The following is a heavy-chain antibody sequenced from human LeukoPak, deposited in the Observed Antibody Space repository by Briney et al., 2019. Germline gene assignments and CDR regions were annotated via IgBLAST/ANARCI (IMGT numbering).Heavy chain of an antibody. CDR1: GYTFTGYY. CDR3: ARAPYDSSGYPLSFDY. J-gene: IGHJ4*02. Sequence: ASVKVSCKASGYTFTGYYMHWVRQAPGQGLEWMGWINPNSGGTNYAQKFQGRVTMTRDTSISTAYMELSRLRSDDTAVYYCARAPYDSSGYPLSFDYWGQGTLVTVSS. CDR2: INPNSGGT. D-gene: IGHD3-22*01. V-gene: IGHV1-2*02.